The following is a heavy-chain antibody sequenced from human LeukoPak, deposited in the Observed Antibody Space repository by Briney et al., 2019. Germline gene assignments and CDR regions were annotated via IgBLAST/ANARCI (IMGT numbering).Heavy chain of an antibody. CDR1: DGSISSYY. CDR3: ASHAIVVVVAAVDAFDI. Sequence: SETLSLTCTASDGSISSYYWGWIRQPPGKGLEWIGSIYYSGSTYYNPSLKSRVTISVDTSKNQFSLKMSSVTAADTAVYYCASHAIVVVVAAVDAFDIWGQGTMVTVSS. CDR2: IYYSGST. V-gene: IGHV4-39*01. D-gene: IGHD2-15*01. J-gene: IGHJ3*02.